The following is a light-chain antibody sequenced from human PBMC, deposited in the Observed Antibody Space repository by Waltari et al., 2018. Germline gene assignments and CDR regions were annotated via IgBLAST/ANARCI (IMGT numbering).Light chain of an antibody. V-gene: IGLV2-23*01. J-gene: IGLJ2*01. CDR2: EAT. Sequence: LTQPASVSGSPGQSVTISCTGTYYDIGNYDLVSWYQQYPGKAPRLIIYEATSRPSWVSNRFSASKSGNTASLTISGLQTEDEAHYYCCSYAGENTMIFGGGTRLTVL. CDR3: CSYAGENTMI. CDR1: YYDIGNYDL.